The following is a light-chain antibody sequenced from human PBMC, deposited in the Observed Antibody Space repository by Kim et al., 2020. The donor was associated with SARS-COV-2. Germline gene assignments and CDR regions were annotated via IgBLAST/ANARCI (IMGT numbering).Light chain of an antibody. J-gene: IGLJ3*02. CDR2: LNSDGSH. CDR3: QTWGTGIWV. V-gene: IGLV4-69*01. CDR1: SGHSSYA. Sequence: ASVKRTCTLSSGHSSYAIEWHQQQQEKGPRYLMKLNSDGSHSKGDGIPDRFSGSSSGAERYLTISSLQSEDEADYYCQTWGTGIWVFGGGTQLTVL.